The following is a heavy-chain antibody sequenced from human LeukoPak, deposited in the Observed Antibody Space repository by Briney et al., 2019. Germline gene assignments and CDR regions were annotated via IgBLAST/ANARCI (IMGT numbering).Heavy chain of an antibody. V-gene: IGHV4-61*02. D-gene: IGHD1-14*01. CDR1: GDSISSGSYY. CDR2: IYTSGST. J-gene: IGHJ4*02. Sequence: PSETLSLTCTVSGDSISSGSYYWSWIRQPAGKGLEWIGRIYTSGSTNYNPSLKSRVTIFIDTSKNQFSLKLSSVTAADTAVYYCVSARSPQRAFDYWGQGTLVTVSS. CDR3: VSARSPQRAFDY.